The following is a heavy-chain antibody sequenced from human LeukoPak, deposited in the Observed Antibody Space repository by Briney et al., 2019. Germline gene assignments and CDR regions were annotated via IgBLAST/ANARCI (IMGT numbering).Heavy chain of an antibody. D-gene: IGHD1-26*01. CDR2: IYHSGST. V-gene: IGHV4-30-2*01. CDR3: ARWSGGSYYPRITPFDI. CDR1: GGSISSGGYY. J-gene: IGHJ3*02. Sequence: SETLSLTCTVSGGSISSGGYYWRWIRQPPGKGLEWIGYIYHSGSTYYNPSLKSRVTISVDRSKNQFSLKLSSVTAADTAVYYCARWSGGSYYPRITPFDIWGQGTMVTVSS.